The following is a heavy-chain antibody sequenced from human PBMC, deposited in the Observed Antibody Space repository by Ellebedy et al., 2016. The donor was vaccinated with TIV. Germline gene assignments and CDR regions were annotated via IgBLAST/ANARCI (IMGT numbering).Heavy chain of an antibody. V-gene: IGHV3-23*01. CDR1: GFNFANAA. CDR2: ISHNGDRI. CDR3: AKELRPNDY. J-gene: IGHJ4*02. D-gene: IGHD3-16*01. Sequence: GGSLRLSXAASGFNFANAAMTWVRQPPGKGLEWVASISHNGDRILYADSVKGRFTISKDEFTNMLFLQMDSLRAEDTAVYYCAKELRPNDYWGQGTLVTVSS.